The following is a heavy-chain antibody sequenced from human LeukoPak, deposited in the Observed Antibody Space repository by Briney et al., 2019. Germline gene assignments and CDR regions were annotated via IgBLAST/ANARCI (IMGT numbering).Heavy chain of an antibody. Sequence: PSETLSLTCAVSPSSIISDYSWGWIRQPPGKGLEWIGSIYHSGGTYYNPSLKSRATISVDTSQNQFSLRLSSVTAADTAVYYCARGTYGDYHYYIDVWGKGTTVTVSS. CDR1: PSSIISDYS. CDR2: IYHSGGT. D-gene: IGHD1-26*01. J-gene: IGHJ6*03. V-gene: IGHV4-38-2*01. CDR3: ARGTYGDYHYYIDV.